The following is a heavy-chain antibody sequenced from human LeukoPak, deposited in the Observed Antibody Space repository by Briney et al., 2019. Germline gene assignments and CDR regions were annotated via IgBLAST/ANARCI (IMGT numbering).Heavy chain of an antibody. J-gene: IGHJ4*02. CDR1: GGSITNTNY. V-gene: IGHV4-4*02. CDR3: AREGGPYRPLDY. CDR2: VNLQGST. Sequence: SETLSLTCGVFGGSITNTNYWTWVRQPPGKGLEWIGEVNLQGSTNYNPSLMGRDAISVDTSENHISLQLTSVTAADTAVYYCAREGGPYRPLDYSGQGTLVTVSS.